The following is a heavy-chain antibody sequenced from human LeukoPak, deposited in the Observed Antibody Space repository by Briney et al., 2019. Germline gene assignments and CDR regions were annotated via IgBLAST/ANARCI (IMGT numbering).Heavy chain of an antibody. Sequence: SVKVSCEAPGYTLSDYYIYWVRQAPGQGLEWMGRIIPILGIANYAQKFQGKVTLTADKSTSTAYMELSSLRSEDTAVYYCAALGVHSSGWSAKFDYWGQGTLVTVSS. V-gene: IGHV1-69*02. CDR1: GYTLSDYY. D-gene: IGHD6-19*01. CDR2: IIPILGIA. CDR3: AALGVHSSGWSAKFDY. J-gene: IGHJ4*02.